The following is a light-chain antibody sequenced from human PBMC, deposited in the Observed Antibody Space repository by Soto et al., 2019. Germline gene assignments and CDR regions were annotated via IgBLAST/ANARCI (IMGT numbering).Light chain of an antibody. CDR2: EVT. CDR3: SSYAGSNNLGV. V-gene: IGLV2-8*01. CDR1: SSDIGNYNY. J-gene: IGLJ3*02. Sequence: QSALTQPPSASGSPGQSVAISCTGTSSDIGNYNYVSWYQHHPCKAPKLMIYEVTKRPSGVPDRFSGSKSGNTASLTVSGLQADDEADYYCSSYAGSNNLGVFGGGTKLTVL.